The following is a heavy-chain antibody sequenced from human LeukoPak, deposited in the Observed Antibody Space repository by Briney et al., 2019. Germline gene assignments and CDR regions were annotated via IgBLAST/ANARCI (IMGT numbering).Heavy chain of an antibody. D-gene: IGHD6-13*01. V-gene: IGHV3-23*01. J-gene: IGHJ4*02. CDR2: ISGSGGST. Sequence: PEGSLRLSCAASGFTFTSYAMSWVRQAPGKGLEWVSAISGSGGSTYYADSVKGRFTTSRDNSKNTLYLQMNSLRAEDTAVYYCAKQGYSSSWNHFDYWGQGTLVTVSS. CDR1: GFTFTSYA. CDR3: AKQGYSSSWNHFDY.